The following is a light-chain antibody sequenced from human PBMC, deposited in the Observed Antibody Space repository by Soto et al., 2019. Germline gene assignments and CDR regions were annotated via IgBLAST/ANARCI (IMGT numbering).Light chain of an antibody. CDR2: DDT. V-gene: IGLV1-51*01. Sequence: QSVLTQPPSVSATPGQKVTISCSGSSSNIGGNSVSWYQQLPGTAPKLLIYDDTKRPSGIPDRFSGSKSGTSATLGITGFQTGDEADYYCGSWDSSLSADVFGTWTKVTVL. CDR3: GSWDSSLSADV. J-gene: IGLJ1*01. CDR1: SSNIGGNS.